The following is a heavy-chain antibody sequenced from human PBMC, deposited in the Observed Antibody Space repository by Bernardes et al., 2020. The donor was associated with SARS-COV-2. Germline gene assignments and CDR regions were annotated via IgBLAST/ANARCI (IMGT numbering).Heavy chain of an antibody. CDR1: GGSISSYY. CDR2: IYTSGST. Sequence: SETLSLTCTVSGGSISSYYWSWIRQPAGKGLEWIGRIYTSGSTNYNPSLKSRVTMSVDTSKNQFSLKLSSVTAADTAVYYCARDENGLSWFGELSSWFDPWGQGTLVTVSS. J-gene: IGHJ5*02. D-gene: IGHD3-10*01. CDR3: ARDENGLSWFGELSSWFDP. V-gene: IGHV4-4*07.